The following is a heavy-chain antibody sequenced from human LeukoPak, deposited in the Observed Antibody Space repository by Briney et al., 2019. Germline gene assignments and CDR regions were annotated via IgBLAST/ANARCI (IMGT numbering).Heavy chain of an antibody. Sequence: ASVKVSCKVSGYTLTESSMHWVRQAPGKGLEWMGGFDPEDGETIYAQKFQGRVTMTEDTSTDTAYMELSSLRSEDTAVYYCAIAPSDYYDSSGYWGFDYWGQGTLVTVSS. CDR1: GYTLTESS. CDR3: AIAPSDYYDSSGYWGFDY. CDR2: FDPEDGET. D-gene: IGHD3-22*01. V-gene: IGHV1-24*01. J-gene: IGHJ4*02.